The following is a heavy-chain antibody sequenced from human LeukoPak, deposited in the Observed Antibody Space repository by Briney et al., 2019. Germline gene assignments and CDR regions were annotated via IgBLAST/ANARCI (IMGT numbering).Heavy chain of an antibody. D-gene: IGHD6-13*01. CDR2: IYTSGST. J-gene: IGHJ4*02. CDR1: GGFISSGSYY. Sequence: SQTLSLTCTVSGGFISSGSYYWSWIRQPAGKGLERIGRIYTSGSTNYNPSLKSRVTISVDTSKNQFSLKLSSVTAADTAVYYCARVGPGYSSSWYPLSFDYWGQGTLVTVCS. CDR3: ARVGPGYSSSWYPLSFDY. V-gene: IGHV4-61*02.